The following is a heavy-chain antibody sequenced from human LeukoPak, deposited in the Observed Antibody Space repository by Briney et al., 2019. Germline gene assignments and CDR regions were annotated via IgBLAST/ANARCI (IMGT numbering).Heavy chain of an antibody. V-gene: IGHV4-61*02. Sequence: SETLSLTCTVSGGSISSGSYYWSWIRQPAGKGLEWIGRIHTGGITNYNPSLKSRVTISVDTSKNQFSLKLSSVTVADTAVYYCARRQEYYYESSGYPYWYFDLWGRGTLVTVSS. CDR2: IHTGGIT. CDR3: ARRQEYYYESSGYPYWYFDL. CDR1: GGSISSGSYY. J-gene: IGHJ2*01. D-gene: IGHD3-22*01.